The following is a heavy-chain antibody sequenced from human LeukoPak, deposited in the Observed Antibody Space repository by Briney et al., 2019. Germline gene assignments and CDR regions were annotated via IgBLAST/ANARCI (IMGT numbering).Heavy chain of an antibody. CDR2: IYYSGST. D-gene: IGHD1-26*01. CDR3: ARGYSGSYFDY. Sequence: SDTLSLTCTVSVGSISSGGYYGSWIRQHPGKGLEWIGYIYYSGSTHYNPSLKNRVTISADTSTNQFSLKLSSVTAADTAAYYCARGYSGSYFDYWGQGTLVTVSS. CDR1: VGSISSGGYY. V-gene: IGHV4-31*03. J-gene: IGHJ4*02.